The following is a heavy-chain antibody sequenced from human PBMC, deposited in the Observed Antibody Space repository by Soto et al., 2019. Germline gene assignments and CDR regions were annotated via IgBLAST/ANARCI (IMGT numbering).Heavy chain of an antibody. J-gene: IGHJ5*02. CDR3: ARRSRVVAATQRDNWFDP. CDR2: IYYSGST. D-gene: IGHD2-15*01. CDR1: GGSISSSSYY. Sequence: SETLSVTCTVSGGSISSSSYYWGWIRQPPGKGLEWIGSIYYSGSTYYNPSLKSRVTISVDTSKNQFSLKLSSVTAADTAVYYCARRSRVVAATQRDNWFDPWGQGTLVTVSS. V-gene: IGHV4-39*01.